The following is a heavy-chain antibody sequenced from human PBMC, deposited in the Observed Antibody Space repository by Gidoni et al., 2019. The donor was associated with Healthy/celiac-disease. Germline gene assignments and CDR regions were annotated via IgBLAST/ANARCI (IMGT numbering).Heavy chain of an antibody. CDR1: GGSFSGYY. Sequence: QVQLQQWGAGLLTPSETLSLTCAVYGGSFSGYYWSWIRQPPGKGLEWIGEINHSGSTNYNPSLKSRVTISVDTSKNQFSLKLSSVTAADTAVYYCARGDYYYYYMDVWGKGTTVTVSS. J-gene: IGHJ6*03. CDR2: INHSGST. CDR3: ARGDYYYYYMDV. V-gene: IGHV4-34*01.